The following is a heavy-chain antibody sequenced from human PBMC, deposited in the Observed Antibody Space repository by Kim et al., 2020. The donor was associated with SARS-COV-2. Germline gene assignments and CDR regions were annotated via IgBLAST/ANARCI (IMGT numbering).Heavy chain of an antibody. V-gene: IGHV3-23*01. Sequence: DSVKGRFTSSRDNAKNTRYLQMNSLRAEDTAVYYCAKGRGYDYPPDWFDPWGQGTLVTVSS. D-gene: IGHD5-12*01. CDR3: AKGRGYDYPPDWFDP. J-gene: IGHJ5*02.